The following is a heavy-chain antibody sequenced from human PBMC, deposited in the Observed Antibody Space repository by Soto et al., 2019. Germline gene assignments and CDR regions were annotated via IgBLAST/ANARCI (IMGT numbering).Heavy chain of an antibody. D-gene: IGHD6-13*01. CDR1: GGSISSYY. CDR2: IYTSGST. Sequence: PSETLSLTCTVSGGSISSYYWSWIRQPAGKGLEWIGRIYTSGSTNYNPSLKSRVTMSVDTSKNQFSLKLSSVTAADTAVYYCERDQLPSYSSKNWFDPWGQGTLVTVS. CDR3: ERDQLPSYSSKNWFDP. V-gene: IGHV4-4*07. J-gene: IGHJ5*02.